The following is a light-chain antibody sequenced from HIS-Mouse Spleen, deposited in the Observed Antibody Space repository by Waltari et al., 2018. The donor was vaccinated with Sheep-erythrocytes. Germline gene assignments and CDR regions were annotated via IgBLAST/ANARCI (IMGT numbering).Light chain of an antibody. Sequence: QSALTQPPSASGSPGQSVTISCTGTSSDVGSYNLVSWYQQHPGKPPKLMIYEVSKRPSGVPDRFSGSKSGNTASLTVSGLQAEDEADYYCSSYAGSNNYVFGTGTKVTVL. CDR3: SSYAGSNNYV. CDR2: EVS. V-gene: IGLV2-8*01. J-gene: IGLJ1*01. CDR1: SSDVGSYNL.